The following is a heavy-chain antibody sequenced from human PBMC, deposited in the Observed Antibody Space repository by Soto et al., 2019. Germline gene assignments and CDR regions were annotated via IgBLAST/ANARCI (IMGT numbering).Heavy chain of an antibody. D-gene: IGHD2-2*01. V-gene: IGHV4-59*01. CDR2: IYYSGST. CDR1: GGSISSYY. CDR3: ARGAERVAMPSGY. J-gene: IGHJ4*02. Sequence: QVQLQESGPGLVKPSETLSLTCTVSGGSISSYYWSWIRQPPGKGLEWIGYIYYSGSTNYNPSLKSPVTISVDTSENQFSLKLRSVTAADTAVYYCARGAERVAMPSGYWGQGTLVTVSS.